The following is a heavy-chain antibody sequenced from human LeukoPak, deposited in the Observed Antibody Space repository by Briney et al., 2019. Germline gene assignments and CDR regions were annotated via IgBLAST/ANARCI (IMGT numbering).Heavy chain of an antibody. CDR3: ARAAMRWLQPYYFDY. CDR2: ISSSSSYI. V-gene: IGHV3-21*01. Sequence: GGSLRLSCAASGFTFSSYSMNWVRQAPGKGLEWVSSISSSSSYIYYADSVKGRSTISRDNAKNSLYLQMNSLRAEDTAVYYCARAAMRWLQPYYFDYWGQGTLVTVSS. CDR1: GFTFSSYS. J-gene: IGHJ4*02. D-gene: IGHD5-24*01.